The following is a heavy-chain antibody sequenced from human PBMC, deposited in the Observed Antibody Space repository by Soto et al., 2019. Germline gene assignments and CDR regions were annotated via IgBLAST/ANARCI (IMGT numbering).Heavy chain of an antibody. D-gene: IGHD6-19*01. Sequence: EVQLLESGGGLVQPGGSLRLSCAASGFTFSSYAMNWVRQAPGKGLEWVSVISGSGGSTYYADSVKGRFTISSDNSKNTLYLQMNSLRAEDTAVYYCASRSSGWYFDYWGQGTLVTVSS. CDR2: ISGSGGST. CDR3: ASRSSGWYFDY. J-gene: IGHJ4*02. V-gene: IGHV3-23*01. CDR1: GFTFSSYA.